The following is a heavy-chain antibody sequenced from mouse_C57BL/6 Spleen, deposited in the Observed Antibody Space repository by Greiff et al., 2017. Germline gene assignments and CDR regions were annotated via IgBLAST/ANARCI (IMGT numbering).Heavy chain of an antibody. J-gene: IGHJ4*01. CDR2: ISYDGSN. V-gene: IGHV3-6*01. D-gene: IGHD1-3*01. CDR1: GYSITSGYY. Sequence: DVKLQESGPGLVKPSQSLSLTCSVTGYSITSGYYWNWIRQFPGNKLEWMGYISYDGSNNYNPSLKNRISITRDTSKNQFFLKLNSVTTEDTATYYCARDGGKGSYAMDYWGQGTSVTVSS. CDR3: ARDGGKGSYAMDY.